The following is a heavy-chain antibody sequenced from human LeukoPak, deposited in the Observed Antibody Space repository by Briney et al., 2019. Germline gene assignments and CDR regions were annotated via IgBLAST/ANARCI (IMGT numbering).Heavy chain of an antibody. D-gene: IGHD3-22*01. CDR3: ARGQPPAYYYDSSGYAWLDY. V-gene: IGHV4-34*01. Sequence: SETLSLTCAVYGGSFSGYYWSWIRQPPGKGLEWIGEINHSGGTNYNPSLKSRVTISVDTSKNQFSLKLSSVTAADTAVYYCARGQPPAYYYDSSGYAWLDYWGQGTLVTVSS. J-gene: IGHJ4*02. CDR2: INHSGGT. CDR1: GGSFSGYY.